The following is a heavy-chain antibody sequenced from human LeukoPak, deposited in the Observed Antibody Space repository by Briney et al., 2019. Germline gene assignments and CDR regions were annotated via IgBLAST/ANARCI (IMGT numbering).Heavy chain of an antibody. Sequence: SVTVSCKASGGTFSSYSISWVLQAPGQGLEWMGGINPLFGTTNYAQQFQGRVTITAEESTSTAYMELSSLRSEDTAVYYCARDGPLLRYFDWLGGAFDIWGQGTKVTVSS. D-gene: IGHD3-9*01. CDR1: GGTFSSYS. V-gene: IGHV1-69*13. CDR2: INPLFGTT. J-gene: IGHJ3*02. CDR3: ARDGPLLRYFDWLGGAFDI.